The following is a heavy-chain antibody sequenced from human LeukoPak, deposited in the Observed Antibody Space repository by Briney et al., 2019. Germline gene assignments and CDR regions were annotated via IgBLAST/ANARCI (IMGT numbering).Heavy chain of an antibody. J-gene: IGHJ3*02. CDR2: ISYDGSNK. CDR1: GFTFSSYA. Sequence: GRSLRLSCAASGFTFSSYAMHWVRQAPGKGLEWVAVISYDGSNKYYADSVKGRFTISRDNSKNTLYLQMNSLRADDTAVYYCAKGRRHDAFDIWGQGTMVTVSS. V-gene: IGHV3-30-3*01. CDR3: AKGRRHDAFDI.